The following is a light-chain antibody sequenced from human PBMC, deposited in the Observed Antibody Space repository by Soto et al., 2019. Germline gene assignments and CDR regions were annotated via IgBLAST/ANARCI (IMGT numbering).Light chain of an antibody. CDR1: QSVRSNL. V-gene: IGKV3-20*01. CDR2: GAS. CDR3: QQYGSSGT. J-gene: IGKJ1*01. Sequence: EIVMTQSPGTLSLSPGERATLSCRASQSVRSNLLAWYQQKPGQAPRLLIYGASNRATGIPDRFSGSGSGTDFTLTISRLEPEDFAVYYCQQYGSSGTFGQGTKVDIK.